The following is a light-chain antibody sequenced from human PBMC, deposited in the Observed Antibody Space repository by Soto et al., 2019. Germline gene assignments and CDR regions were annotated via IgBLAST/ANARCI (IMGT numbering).Light chain of an antibody. Sequence: QPVLTQSPSASASLGASVKLTCTLSSGHSSYAIAWHQKQPGKGPRYLMDLNNDGSHTKGDGIPDRFSGSKSGNTASLTVSGLQAEDEADYYCSSYAGSSNVFGTGTKLTVL. CDR1: SGHSSYA. CDR2: LNNDGSH. J-gene: IGLJ1*01. V-gene: IGLV4-69*01. CDR3: SSYAGSSNV.